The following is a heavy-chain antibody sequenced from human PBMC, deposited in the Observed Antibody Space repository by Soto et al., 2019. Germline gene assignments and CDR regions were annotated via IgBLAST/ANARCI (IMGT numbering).Heavy chain of an antibody. J-gene: IGHJ6*02. D-gene: IGHD3-9*01. CDR2: IYYSGST. V-gene: IGHV4-59*01. Sequence: SETLSLTCTVSGGSISSYYWSWIRQPPGKGLEWIGSIYYSGSTNYNPSLKSRVTISVDTSKNQFSLKLSSVTAADTAVYYCARDYDILTGYYGMDVWGQGATVTVSS. CDR3: ARDYDILTGYYGMDV. CDR1: GGSISSYY.